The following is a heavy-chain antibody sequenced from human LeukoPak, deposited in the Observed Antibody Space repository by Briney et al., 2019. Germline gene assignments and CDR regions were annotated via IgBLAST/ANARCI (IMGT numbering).Heavy chain of an antibody. Sequence: ASVKVSCKASGYTFTSYGISWVRQAPGQGLEWMGWISAYNGNTNYAQKLRGRVTMTTDTSTSTAYMELRSLRSDDTAVYYCARDKLGIAAAGTVDYWGQGTLVTVSS. CDR3: ARDKLGIAAAGTVDY. CDR1: GYTFTSYG. D-gene: IGHD6-13*01. J-gene: IGHJ4*02. CDR2: ISAYNGNT. V-gene: IGHV1-18*01.